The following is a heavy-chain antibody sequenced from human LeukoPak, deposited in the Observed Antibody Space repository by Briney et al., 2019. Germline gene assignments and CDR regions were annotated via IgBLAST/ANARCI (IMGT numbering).Heavy chain of an antibody. Sequence: PSETLSLTCTVSGGSVSSGTYYWSWIRQPPGKGLEWIGYIYYSGSTNYSPSLKSRVTISVDTSKNQFSLKLSSVTAADTAVYYCARCDLMGASDFDYWGQGTLVTVSS. CDR2: IYYSGST. V-gene: IGHV4-61*01. CDR3: ARCDLMGASDFDY. D-gene: IGHD1-26*01. J-gene: IGHJ4*02. CDR1: GGSVSSGTYY.